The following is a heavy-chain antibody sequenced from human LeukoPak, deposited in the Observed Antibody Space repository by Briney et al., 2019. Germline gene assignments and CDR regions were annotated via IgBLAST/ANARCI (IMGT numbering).Heavy chain of an antibody. J-gene: IGHJ6*03. CDR2: IYTSGST. V-gene: IGHV4-4*07. Sequence: SETLSLTCTVSGGSISSYYWSWIRQPAGKGLEWIGRIYTSGSTYYNPSLKSRVTISVDTTKNQFSLKLSSVTAADTAVYYCASSYRAQVRSSYYYYYMDVWGKGTTVTVSS. CDR3: ASSYRAQVRSSYYYYYMDV. CDR1: GGSISSYY. D-gene: IGHD6-6*01.